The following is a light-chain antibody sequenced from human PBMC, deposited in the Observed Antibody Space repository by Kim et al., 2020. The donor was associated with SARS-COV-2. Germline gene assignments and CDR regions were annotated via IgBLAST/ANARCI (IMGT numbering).Light chain of an antibody. Sequence: AAVGDGGTITCRASQCINTYLASFQQQPGKAPTSLIYYASSLQRGVPSKFSGSGSGTDFTLTISSLQPEDFATYYCQQYNSYPPTFGQGTKVDIK. V-gene: IGKV1-16*02. CDR2: YAS. CDR1: QCINTY. CDR3: QQYNSYPPT. J-gene: IGKJ1*01.